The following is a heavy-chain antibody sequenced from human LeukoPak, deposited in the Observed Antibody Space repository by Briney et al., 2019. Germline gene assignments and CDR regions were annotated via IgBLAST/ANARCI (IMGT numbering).Heavy chain of an antibody. CDR3: ARQLSPFAFDI. V-gene: IGHV1-2*06. CDR1: GYTFTADY. D-gene: IGHD5-18*01. CDR2: INPTSGGT. Sequence: ASVKVSCKASGYTFTADYMHWERQAPGQGLEWVGRINPTSGGTNYAQKIQDRAAMTRDTSISTAYMELSRLRSDDTAVYYCARQLSPFAFDIWGQGTMVTISS. J-gene: IGHJ3*02.